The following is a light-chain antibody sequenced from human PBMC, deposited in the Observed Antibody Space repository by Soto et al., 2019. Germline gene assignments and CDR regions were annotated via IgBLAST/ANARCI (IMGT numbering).Light chain of an antibody. J-gene: IGKJ3*01. V-gene: IGKV3-20*01. CDR3: QQYGSSLFT. CDR2: GAS. Sequence: ELVLTQSPGTLSLSPGERATLSCRASQSVSSSYLAWYQQKPGQAPRLLIYGASSRATGIPDRFSGSGSGTNFAITVSSLVLEDFAVYYCQQYGSSLFTIGPGTKVDIK. CDR1: QSVSSSY.